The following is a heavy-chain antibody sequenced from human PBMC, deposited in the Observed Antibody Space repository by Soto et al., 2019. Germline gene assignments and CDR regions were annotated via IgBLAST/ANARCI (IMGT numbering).Heavy chain of an antibody. CDR1: GYSFAGYW. D-gene: IGHD3-10*01. CDR2: IYPGDSDT. Sequence: PGESLKISCKGSGYSFAGYWIGWVRQMPGKGLDWMGVIYPGDSDTRYSPSFHGQVTISADKSISTAYLQWSSLKASDTAMYFCARLPGVRGVFDGFNVWGQGTKVTVSS. J-gene: IGHJ3*01. CDR3: ARLPGVRGVFDGFNV. V-gene: IGHV5-51*01.